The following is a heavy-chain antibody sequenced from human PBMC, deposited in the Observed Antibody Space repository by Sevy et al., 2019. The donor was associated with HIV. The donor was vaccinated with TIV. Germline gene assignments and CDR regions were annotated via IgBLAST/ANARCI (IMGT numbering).Heavy chain of an antibody. V-gene: IGHV4-34*01. CDR1: GGSSSGYY. Sequence: SETLSLTCAVSGGSSSGYYWAWIRQSPGKGLEWIGEISRRGSTKYNPSLKSRVSISVETSKDQISMRLTSLTAADTAVYYCARGGIMATTEYGMDVWGQGTTVTVSS. CDR3: ARGGIMATTEYGMDV. J-gene: IGHJ6*02. D-gene: IGHD1-1*01. CDR2: ISRRGST.